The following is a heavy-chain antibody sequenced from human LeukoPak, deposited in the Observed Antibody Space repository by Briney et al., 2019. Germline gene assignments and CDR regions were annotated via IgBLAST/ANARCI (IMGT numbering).Heavy chain of an antibody. V-gene: IGHV4-61*01. CDR1: GFSVSSGPCY. J-gene: IGHJ4*02. Sequence: SETLSLTCTVSGFSVSSGPCYWSWIRQSPGKGLEWIAYTRYSGSTNYNPSLKSRLTISLDTSKNQLSLKLSSVTAADTAVYYCARTWDYWGQGTLVTVSS. CDR2: TRYSGST. CDR3: ARTWDY.